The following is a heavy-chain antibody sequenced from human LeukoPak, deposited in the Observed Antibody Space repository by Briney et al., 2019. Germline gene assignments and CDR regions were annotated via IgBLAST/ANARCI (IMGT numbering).Heavy chain of an antibody. J-gene: IGHJ4*02. CDR3: AKGRVYATQYYFDY. V-gene: IGHV3-9*01. D-gene: IGHD2-8*01. CDR2: ISWNSGSI. Sequence: PGRSLRLSCAASGFTFDDYAMHWGRQAPGKGLELVSVISWNSGSIGYADSVKGRFTISRDNAKNSLYLQMNSLRAEDTALYYCAKGRVYATQYYFDYWGQGTLVTVSS. CDR1: GFTFDDYA.